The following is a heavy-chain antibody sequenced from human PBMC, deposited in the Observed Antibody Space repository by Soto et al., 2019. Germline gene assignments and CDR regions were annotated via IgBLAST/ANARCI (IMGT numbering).Heavy chain of an antibody. CDR1: GYSFSNYW. CDR3: ARRGVVNGSYSGFDS. D-gene: IGHD1-26*01. Sequence: PGESLKISCKGSGYSFSNYWIGWVRRMPGKGLEWMGIIYPGDSDTRYSPSFQGQVSITADQSISTAYLQWSSLKASDTATYYCARRGVVNGSYSGFDSWGQGTLVTVSS. J-gene: IGHJ4*02. V-gene: IGHV5-51*01. CDR2: IYPGDSDT.